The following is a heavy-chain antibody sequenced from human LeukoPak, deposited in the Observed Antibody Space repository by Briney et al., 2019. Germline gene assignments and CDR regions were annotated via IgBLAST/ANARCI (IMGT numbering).Heavy chain of an antibody. Sequence: ASAKVSCKASGYTFTDYYMHWVRQAPGQGLEWMGWINTHSGGTSYAQKFQGRVTMTMDTSISTGFMELKSLGSDDTAVYYCARSRISAPVDYWGQGTLVTVSS. CDR1: GYTFTDYY. J-gene: IGHJ4*02. D-gene: IGHD6-6*01. V-gene: IGHV1-2*02. CDR3: ARSRISAPVDY. CDR2: INTHSGGT.